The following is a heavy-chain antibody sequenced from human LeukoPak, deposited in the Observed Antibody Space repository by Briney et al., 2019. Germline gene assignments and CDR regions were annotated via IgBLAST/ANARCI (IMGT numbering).Heavy chain of an antibody. CDR1: GGSFSGYY. D-gene: IGHD3-9*01. CDR2: INHSGST. Sequence: SETLSLTCAVYGGSFSGYYWSWIRQPPGKGLEWIGEINHSGSTNYNPSLKCRVTISVDTSKNQFSLKLSSVTAADTAVYYCARERVLRYFDWSHIYFDYWGQGTLVTVSS. V-gene: IGHV4-34*01. J-gene: IGHJ4*02. CDR3: ARERVLRYFDWSHIYFDY.